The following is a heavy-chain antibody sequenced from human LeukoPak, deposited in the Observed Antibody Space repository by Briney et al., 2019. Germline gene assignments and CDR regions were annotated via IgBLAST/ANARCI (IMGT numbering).Heavy chain of an antibody. CDR1: GGSFSGYY. CDR2: INHSGST. D-gene: IGHD3-22*01. CDR3: AIDSSGSWYFDL. Sequence: PSETLSLTCAVYGGSFSGYYWSWIRQPPGKGLEWIGEINHSGSTNYNPSLKSRVTMSVDTSKNQFSLKLSSVTAVDTAVYYCAIDSSGSWYFDLWGRGTLVTVSS. J-gene: IGHJ2*01. V-gene: IGHV4-34*01.